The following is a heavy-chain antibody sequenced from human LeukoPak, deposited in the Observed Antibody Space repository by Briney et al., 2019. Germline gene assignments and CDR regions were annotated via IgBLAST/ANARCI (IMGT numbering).Heavy chain of an antibody. CDR1: GFTFSSYA. D-gene: IGHD1-26*01. CDR3: AELMERDASDI. V-gene: IGHV3-30-3*01. CDR2: ISYDGSNK. J-gene: IGHJ3*02. Sequence: GGSLRLSCAASGFTFSSYAMHWVRQAPGKGLEWVAVISYDGSNKYYADSVKGRFTISRDNSKNTLYLQMNSLRAEDTAVYYCAELMERDASDIWGQGTMVTVSS.